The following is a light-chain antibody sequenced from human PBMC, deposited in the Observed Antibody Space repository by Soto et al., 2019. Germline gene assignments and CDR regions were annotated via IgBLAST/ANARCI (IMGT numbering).Light chain of an antibody. Sequence: QSVLTQPPSASGSPGQSVTISCTGTSSDVGGYNRVSWYQQHPGKAPKLMIYEVSKRPSGVPDRFSGSKSANTASLTVSGLQAEDEADYYCSSSAGSDVVFGGGTKLTVL. CDR2: EVS. CDR3: SSSAGSDVV. CDR1: SSDVGGYNR. J-gene: IGLJ2*01. V-gene: IGLV2-8*01.